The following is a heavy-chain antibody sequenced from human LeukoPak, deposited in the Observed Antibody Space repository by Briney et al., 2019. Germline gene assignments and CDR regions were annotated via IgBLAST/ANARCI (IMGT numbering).Heavy chain of an antibody. CDR2: IKQDGSEK. CDR1: GFTFSSYW. Sequence: PGGSLRLSCAASGFTFSSYWMRWVRQAPGKGLELVANIKQDGSEKYYVDSVQGRFTISRDNAKNSLHLRMNCLRVGSAAVYYCARRIVGPTSGGDYWGQGSPVTVSS. V-gene: IGHV3-7*01. D-gene: IGHD1-26*01. J-gene: IGHJ4*02. CDR3: ARRIVGPTSGGDY.